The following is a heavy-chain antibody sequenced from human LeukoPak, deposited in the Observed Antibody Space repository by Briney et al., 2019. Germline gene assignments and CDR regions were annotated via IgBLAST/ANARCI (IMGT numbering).Heavy chain of an antibody. CDR3: ARLPGVSRLHFDY. J-gene: IGHJ4*02. CDR2: IYPGDSQT. Sequence: GESLKISCKGSGYSFSNYWIGWVRQMPGKGLEWMGIIYPGDSQTRYSPSFRGQVTISADKSISTAYLQWSSLKASDTAMYYCARLPGVSRLHFDYWGQGTLVTVSS. CDR1: GYSFSNYW. V-gene: IGHV5-51*01. D-gene: IGHD2-8*01.